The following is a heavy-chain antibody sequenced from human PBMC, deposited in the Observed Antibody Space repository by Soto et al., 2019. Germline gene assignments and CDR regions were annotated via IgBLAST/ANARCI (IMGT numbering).Heavy chain of an antibody. D-gene: IGHD3-10*01. J-gene: IGHJ4*02. CDR3: AMSPSMVPFDD. Sequence: QVQLVQSGAEEKKPGASVKVSCKASGYTFTSYAMHWVRQAPGQRLEWMGWINAGNGNTKYSQNVQGRVTITRDTSASTAYMELRSLRSEDTAVFYCAMSPSMVPFDDWGQGTLVTVSS. V-gene: IGHV1-3*05. CDR1: GYTFTSYA. CDR2: INAGNGNT.